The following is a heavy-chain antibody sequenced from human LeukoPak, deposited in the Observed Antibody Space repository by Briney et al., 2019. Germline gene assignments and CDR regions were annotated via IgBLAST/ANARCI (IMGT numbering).Heavy chain of an antibody. CDR2: IYHLGSV. CDR1: GGSITSRSYY. CDR3: ARASYYDSSGYLDY. Sequence: SETLSLTCTVSGGSITSRSYYWGWIRQPPGRGLEWIGSIYHLGSVRYNPSLKSRVTISVDTSKNQFSLKLSSVTAADTAVYYCARASYYDSSGYLDYWGQGTLVTVSS. J-gene: IGHJ4*02. V-gene: IGHV4-39*07. D-gene: IGHD3-22*01.